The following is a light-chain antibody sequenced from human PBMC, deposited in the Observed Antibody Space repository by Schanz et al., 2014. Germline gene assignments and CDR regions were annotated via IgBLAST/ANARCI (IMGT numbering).Light chain of an antibody. CDR2: DAS. V-gene: IGKV3D-15*01. J-gene: IGKJ2*02. Sequence: EIVLTQSPGTLSLSPGERATLSCRASQNIRRNYLAWYQQRPGQAPRLLIYDASTRATGIPARFSGSGSGTEFTLTISSLQSEDFAVYYCQQYNNWPPSTFGQGTKLEIK. CDR1: QNIRRN. CDR3: QQYNNWPPST.